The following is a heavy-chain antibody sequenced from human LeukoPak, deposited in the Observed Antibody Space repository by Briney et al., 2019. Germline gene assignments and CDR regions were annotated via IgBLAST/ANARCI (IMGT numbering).Heavy chain of an antibody. CDR1: GFTFSDYY. V-gene: IGHV3-11*04. D-gene: IGHD3-10*01. CDR3: ASLRGVNR. J-gene: IGHJ4*02. CDR2: ISSSGTTI. Sequence: PGGSLRLSCAASGFTFSDYYMSWIRQPPGKGLEWVSYISSSGTTIYYADSVRGHFTVSRDNAKNSLYLQMDSLSAEDTAVYYCASLRGVNRWGQGTLVTVSS.